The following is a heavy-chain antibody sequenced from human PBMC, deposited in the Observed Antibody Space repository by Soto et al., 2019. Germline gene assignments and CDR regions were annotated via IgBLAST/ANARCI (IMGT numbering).Heavy chain of an antibody. V-gene: IGHV4-28*01. CDR2: IYYSGST. Sequence: QVQLQESGPGLVKPSDTLSLTCAVSGYSISSSNWWGWIRQPPGKGLEWIGYIYYSGSTYYNPSRKSRVTMSVDTSKNQFSLKLSSVTAVDTAVYYCARTYYDFWSGYVWFDPWGQGTLVTVSS. D-gene: IGHD3-3*01. CDR1: GYSISSSNW. J-gene: IGHJ5*02. CDR3: ARTYYDFWSGYVWFDP.